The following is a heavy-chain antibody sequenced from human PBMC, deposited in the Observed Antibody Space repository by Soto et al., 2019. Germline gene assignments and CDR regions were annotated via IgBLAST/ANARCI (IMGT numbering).Heavy chain of an antibody. D-gene: IGHD1-26*01. Sequence: PSETLSLTCAVSGYSISSGYYWGWLRQPPGKGLEWIGTIYHSGSTYYNPSLESRVIISVDTSKNQFSLRLSSLTAADTAVYYCARGTAGIVGPLDVWGQGTTVTVSS. J-gene: IGHJ6*02. V-gene: IGHV4-38-2*01. CDR1: GYSISSGYY. CDR2: IYHSGST. CDR3: ARGTAGIVGPLDV.